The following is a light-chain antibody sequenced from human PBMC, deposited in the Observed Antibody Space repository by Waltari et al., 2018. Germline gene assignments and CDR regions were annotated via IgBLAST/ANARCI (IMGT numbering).Light chain of an antibody. CDR2: DVN. CDR1: SSDVGGYPY. V-gene: IGLV2-11*01. Sequence: QSALTQPRSVSGSPGPSVTISCPGTSSDVGGYPYVSWYQQHPGKAPKLMIYDVNKRPSGVPDRFSGSKSGNTASLTISGLQTEDEADYYCCSYAGSYTWVFGGGTKLTVL. J-gene: IGLJ3*02. CDR3: CSYAGSYTWV.